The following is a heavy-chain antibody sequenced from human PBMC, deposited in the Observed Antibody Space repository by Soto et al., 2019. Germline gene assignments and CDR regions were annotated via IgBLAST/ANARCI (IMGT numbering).Heavy chain of an antibody. CDR2: INPSGGST. CDR1: GYTFTSYY. D-gene: IGHD2-15*01. J-gene: IGHJ6*02. CDR3: ARDPYCSGGSCTGTRGMDV. Sequence: ASVKVSCKASGYTFTSYYMHWVRQAPGQGLEWMGIINPSGGSTSYAQKFQGRVTMTRDTSTSTVYMELSSLRSEDTAVYYCARDPYCSGGSCTGTRGMDVWGQGTTVTVSS. V-gene: IGHV1-46*01.